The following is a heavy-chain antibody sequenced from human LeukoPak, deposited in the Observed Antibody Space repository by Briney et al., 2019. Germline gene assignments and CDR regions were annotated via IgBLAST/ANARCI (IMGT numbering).Heavy chain of an antibody. CDR2: INPSGGST. D-gene: IGHD3-22*01. Sequence: GASVKVSCKASGYTFTSYYMHWVRQAPGQGLEWMGIINPSGGSTSYAQKFQGRVTMTRNTSISTAYMELSSLRSEDTAVYYCATNYYDSSGFYYLLWYWGQGTLVTVSS. CDR3: ATNYYDSSGFYYLLWY. CDR1: GYTFTSYY. V-gene: IGHV1-46*01. J-gene: IGHJ4*02.